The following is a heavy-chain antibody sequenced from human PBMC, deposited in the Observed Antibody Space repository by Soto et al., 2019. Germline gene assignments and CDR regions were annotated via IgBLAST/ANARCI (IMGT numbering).Heavy chain of an antibody. CDR1: GYTFTSYD. CDR2: MNPNSGNT. Sequence: ASVKVSCKASGYTFTSYDINWVRQATGQGLEWMGWMNPNSGNTGYAQKFQGRVTITADESTSTAYMELSSLRSEDTAVYYCARDYYYDSSGYSKYYFDYWGQGTLVTVSS. J-gene: IGHJ4*02. D-gene: IGHD3-22*01. V-gene: IGHV1-8*01. CDR3: ARDYYYDSSGYSKYYFDY.